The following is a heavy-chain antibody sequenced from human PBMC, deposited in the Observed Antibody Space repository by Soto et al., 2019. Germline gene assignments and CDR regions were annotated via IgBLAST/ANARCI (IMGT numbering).Heavy chain of an antibody. CDR1: GYTFTTYG. Sequence: EASVKVSCKASGYTFTTYGISWVRQAPGQGLEWMGWISAYNGNTNYAPNVQGRVTMTTDTSTTTAYMELRNLRSDDTAVYYCARDVQRPLGHCNSTSCYYYYGMDVWGQGTTVTVSS. V-gene: IGHV1-18*01. J-gene: IGHJ6*02. CDR3: ARDVQRPLGHCNSTSCYYYYGMDV. CDR2: ISAYNGNT. D-gene: IGHD2-2*01.